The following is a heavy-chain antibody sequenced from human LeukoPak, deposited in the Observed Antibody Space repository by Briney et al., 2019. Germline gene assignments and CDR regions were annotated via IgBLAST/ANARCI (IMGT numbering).Heavy chain of an antibody. CDR2: INHSGST. CDR1: GFTVSSNY. V-gene: IGHV4-34*01. Sequence: GSLRLSCAASGFTVSSNYMSWVRQPPGKGLEWIEEINHSGSTNYNPSLKSRVTISVDTSKNQFSLKLSSVTAADTAVYYCARAVAPGAAMSYYYYYGMDVWGQGTTVTVSS. D-gene: IGHD2-2*01. J-gene: IGHJ6*02. CDR3: ARAVAPGAAMSYYYYYGMDV.